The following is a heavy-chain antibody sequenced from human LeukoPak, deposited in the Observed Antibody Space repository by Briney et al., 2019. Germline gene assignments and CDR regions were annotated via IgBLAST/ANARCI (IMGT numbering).Heavy chain of an antibody. Sequence: PSETLSLTCTVSGGSISSYYWSWIRQPPGKGLEWIGYIYYSGSTSYNPSLKSRVTISADTSKNQFSLKLSSVTAADTAVYYCVRRRCSGGSCLPYYFDYWGQGTLVTVSS. CDR3: VRRRCSGGSCLPYYFDY. CDR1: GGSISSYY. D-gene: IGHD2-15*01. CDR2: IYYSGST. V-gene: IGHV4-59*08. J-gene: IGHJ4*02.